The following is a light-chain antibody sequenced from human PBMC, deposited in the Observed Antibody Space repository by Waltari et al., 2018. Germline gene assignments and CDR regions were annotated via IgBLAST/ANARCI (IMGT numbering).Light chain of an antibody. CDR1: SSDIGGYDF. Sequence: QSALTQPASMSGSPGQSITISCTGTSSDIGGYDFISWYQQHPGKSPRLIIFDVSLRPSGVSGRFSGSKSGNPASLSISGLQADDEADYFCSSYTDINIALIFGGGTKVTVL. CDR2: DVS. J-gene: IGLJ2*01. CDR3: SSYTDINIALI. V-gene: IGLV2-14*01.